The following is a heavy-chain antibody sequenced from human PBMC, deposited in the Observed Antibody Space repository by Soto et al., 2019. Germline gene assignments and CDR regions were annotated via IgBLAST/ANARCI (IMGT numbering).Heavy chain of an antibody. CDR1: GFTFSSYS. Sequence: PGGSLRLSCAASGFTFSSYSMNWVRQAPGKGLEWVSSISSSSSYIYYADSVKGRFTISRDNAKNSLYLQMNSLRAEDTAVYYCARGIVARGTSAYYFDFRGQGTLVTVSS. V-gene: IGHV3-21*01. D-gene: IGHD6-6*01. J-gene: IGHJ4*02. CDR3: ARGIVARGTSAYYFDF. CDR2: ISSSSSYI.